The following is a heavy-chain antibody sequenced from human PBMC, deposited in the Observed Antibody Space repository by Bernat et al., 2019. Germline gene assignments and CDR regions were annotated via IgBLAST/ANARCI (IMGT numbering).Heavy chain of an antibody. CDR2: IYYSGST. CDR1: GGSISSSY. V-gene: IGHV4-59*12. CDR3: ARDDSRFRGKGDWFDP. Sequence: QVQLQESGPRLVKPSETLSLTCTVSGGSISSSYWSWIRQPPGRGLEWIGFIYYSGSTNYNPSLRSRVTVSVDRSKKQFSLELTSVTAADTAVYYCARDDSRFRGKGDWFDPWGQGTLVIVSS. J-gene: IGHJ5*02. D-gene: IGHD3-22*01.